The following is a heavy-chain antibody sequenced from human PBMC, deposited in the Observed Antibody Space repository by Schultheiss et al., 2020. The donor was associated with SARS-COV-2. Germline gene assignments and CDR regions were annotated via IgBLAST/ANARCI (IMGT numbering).Heavy chain of an antibody. J-gene: IGHJ6*02. V-gene: IGHV1-2*06. D-gene: IGHD4-17*01. CDR1: GYSFTTYG. Sequence: ASVKVSCKASGYSFTTYGIGWVRQAPGQGLEWMGRINPNSDDTNYAQKFQGRVTMTRDMSTSTAYMELSRLISDDTAVYYCARGPDYGTTSYYYYGMDVWGQGTTVTVSS. CDR2: INPNSDDT. CDR3: ARGPDYGTTSYYYYGMDV.